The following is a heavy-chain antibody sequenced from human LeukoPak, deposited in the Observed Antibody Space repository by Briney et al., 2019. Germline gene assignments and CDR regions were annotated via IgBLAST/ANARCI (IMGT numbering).Heavy chain of an antibody. J-gene: IGHJ4*02. V-gene: IGHV3-30*18. CDR1: GFTFSRYG. CDR2: ISYDGSSK. CDR3: AKEDYYDSSGYSLGY. D-gene: IGHD3-22*01. Sequence: GGSLRLSCAASGFTFSRYGMHWVRQAPGKGLEWVAVISYDGSSKHYTDSVKGRFTISRDNSKNTLYLQMNGLRTEDTAVYNCAKEDYYDSSGYSLGYWGQGTLVTVSS.